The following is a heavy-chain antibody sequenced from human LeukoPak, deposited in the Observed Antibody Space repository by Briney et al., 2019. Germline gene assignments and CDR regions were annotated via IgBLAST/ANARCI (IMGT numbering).Heavy chain of an antibody. CDR2: IGTAGDT. CDR1: GFTFSSYD. D-gene: IGHD6-13*01. V-gene: IGHV3-13*01. CDR3: ARVPGVGAAVGGAFDI. J-gene: IGHJ3*02. Sequence: GGSLRLSCAASGFTFSSYDMYWVRQATGKGLEWVSAIGTAGDTYYPGSVKGRFTISRENAKNSLYLQMNSLRAGDTAVYYCARVPGVGAAVGGAFDIWGQGTMVTVSS.